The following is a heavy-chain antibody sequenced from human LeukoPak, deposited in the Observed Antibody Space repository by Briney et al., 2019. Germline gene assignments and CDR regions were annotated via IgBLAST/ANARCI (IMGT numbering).Heavy chain of an antibody. V-gene: IGHV3-21*01. CDR2: ISSSSSYI. D-gene: IGHD1-26*01. CDR3: ARDFRSVGAIPGN. Sequence: PGGSLRLSCASAGFTFSSYSMNWVREAPGKELEWVSSISSSSSYIYYADSVKGRFTISRDNAKNSLYLQMNSLRAEDTAVYYCARDFRSVGAIPGNWGQGTMVTVSS. J-gene: IGHJ3*01. CDR1: GFTFSSYS.